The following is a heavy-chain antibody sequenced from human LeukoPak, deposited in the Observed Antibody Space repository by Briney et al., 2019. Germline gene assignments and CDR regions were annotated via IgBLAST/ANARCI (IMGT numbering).Heavy chain of an antibody. D-gene: IGHD3-10*01. CDR1: GGTFSSYA. V-gene: IGHV1-69*04. CDR2: IIHILSIT. Sequence: ASVKVSCKASGGTFSSYAISWVRQAPGQGLEWMGTIIHILSITNYAQKFQGRVTITADKSTSTAYMELSSLRSEDTAVYYCARAIDYGSGSYELGFDPWGQGTLVTVSS. CDR3: ARAIDYGSGSYELGFDP. J-gene: IGHJ5*02.